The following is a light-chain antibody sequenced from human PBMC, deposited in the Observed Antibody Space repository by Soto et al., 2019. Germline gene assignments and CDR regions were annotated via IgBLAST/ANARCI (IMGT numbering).Light chain of an antibody. CDR3: CSYAGGYTFV. CDR2: DVS. CDR1: SGDVGDYHY. Sequence: QSVLPQPRSVSGSPGQSVTISCTGTSGDVGDYHYVSWYQQHPGKAPKLIIFDVSKRPSGVPDRFSGSRSGNTAYLTISGLQAEDDADYYCCSYAGGYTFVFGTGTKLTVL. J-gene: IGLJ1*01. V-gene: IGLV2-11*01.